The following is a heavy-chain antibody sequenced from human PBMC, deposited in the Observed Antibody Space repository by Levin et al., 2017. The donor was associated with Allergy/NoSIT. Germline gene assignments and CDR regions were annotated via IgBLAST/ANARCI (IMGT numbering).Heavy chain of an antibody. V-gene: IGHV4-4*07. D-gene: IGHD6-13*01. J-gene: IGHJ5*02. CDR1: GGSISSYY. CDR3: ARDYQGAGTRTRYIWFDP. Sequence: PSETLSLTCTVSGGSISSYYWSWIRQPAGKGLEWIGRIYTSGSTNYNPSLKSRVTMSVDTSKNQFSLKLSSVTAADTAVYYCARDYQGAGTRTRYIWFDPWGQGTLVTVSS. CDR2: IYTSGST.